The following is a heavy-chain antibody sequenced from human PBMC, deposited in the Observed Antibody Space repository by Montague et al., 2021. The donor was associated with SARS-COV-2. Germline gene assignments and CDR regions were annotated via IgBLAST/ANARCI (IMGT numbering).Heavy chain of an antibody. J-gene: IGHJ4*02. CDR1: GGSISNSNW. CDR3: ARDDGWSAY. CDR2: IYHSGST. V-gene: IGHV4-4*02. D-gene: IGHD3-3*01. Sequence: SETLSLTCVVSGGSISNSNWWTWVRQPPGKGLEWIGEIYHSGSTNYNSSLRSRVTISVDKSKNQFSLKLTSVTAADTAVYYCARDDGWSAYWGQGTLVTVSS.